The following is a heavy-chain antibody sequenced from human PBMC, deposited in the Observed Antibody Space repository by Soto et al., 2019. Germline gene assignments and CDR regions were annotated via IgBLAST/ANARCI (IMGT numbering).Heavy chain of an antibody. CDR2: ISAYNGNT. CDR3: AREPKGEPNPYYFDY. Sequence: QVQLVQPGAEVKKPGASVKVSCKASGYTFTSYGISWVRQAPGQGLEWMGWISAYNGNTNYAQKLQGRVTMTTDTSTSTAYMELRSLRSDDTAVYYCAREPKGEPNPYYFDYWGQGTLVTVSS. CDR1: GYTFTSYG. D-gene: IGHD3-16*01. V-gene: IGHV1-18*01. J-gene: IGHJ4*02.